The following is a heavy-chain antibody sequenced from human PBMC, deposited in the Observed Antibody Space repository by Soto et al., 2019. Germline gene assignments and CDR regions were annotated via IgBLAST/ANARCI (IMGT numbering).Heavy chain of an antibody. Sequence: SETLSLTCTVSGGSVGTGINYWTWIRQPPGEGLEWIGNIFTSGSANYDPSLKTRVTISVDTSKNQFSLKLTSVTAADTAVYYCARDGKVDIDRGGYYYYDMDVWGQGTTVTVYS. CDR2: IFTSGSA. CDR3: ARDGKVDIDRGGYYYYDMDV. V-gene: IGHV4-61*01. J-gene: IGHJ6*02. CDR1: GGSVGTGINY. D-gene: IGHD5-12*01.